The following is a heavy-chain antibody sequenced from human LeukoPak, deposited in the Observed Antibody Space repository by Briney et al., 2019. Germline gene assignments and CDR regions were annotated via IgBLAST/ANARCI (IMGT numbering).Heavy chain of an antibody. CDR2: ILDDGSSK. CDR3: AKDSSSGWYGDYFDY. J-gene: IGHJ4*02. CDR1: GFTFSTYG. Sequence: PGGSLRLSCAASGFTFSTYGMHWVRQAPGKGLEGVAVILDDGSSKYYADSVKGRFTISRDNSKNTLYLQMNSLRAEDTAVHYCAKDSSSGWYGDYFDYWGQGILVTVSS. V-gene: IGHV3-30*18. D-gene: IGHD6-19*01.